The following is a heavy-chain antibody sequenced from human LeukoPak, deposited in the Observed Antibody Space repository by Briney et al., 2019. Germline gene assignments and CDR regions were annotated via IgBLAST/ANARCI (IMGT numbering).Heavy chain of an antibody. Sequence: PSETLSLTCTVSGGSISRYYWSWVRQPPGKGLEWLGYIYYSGSTNYNPSLKSRVTISVDTSKNQFSLKLSSVTAADTAVYYCARAAGRKSSSGYFDYWGQGTLVTVSS. J-gene: IGHJ4*02. CDR3: ARAAGRKSSSGYFDY. CDR2: IYYSGST. CDR1: GGSISRYY. D-gene: IGHD6-19*01. V-gene: IGHV4-59*01.